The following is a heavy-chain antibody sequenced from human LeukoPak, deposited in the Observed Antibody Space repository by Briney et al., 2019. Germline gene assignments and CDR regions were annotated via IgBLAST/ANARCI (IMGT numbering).Heavy chain of an antibody. CDR3: ARARIPFAVVIPWDY. V-gene: IGHV1-69*01. D-gene: IGHD3-3*01. Sequence: SVKVSCKASGGTFSSYTISWVRQAPGQGLEWMGGIIPLFGTANYAQRFQGRVTITADESTSTACMALSSLRSEDTAIYYCARARIPFAVVIPWDYWGQGTLVTVSS. CDR2: IIPLFGTA. J-gene: IGHJ4*02. CDR1: GGTFSSYT.